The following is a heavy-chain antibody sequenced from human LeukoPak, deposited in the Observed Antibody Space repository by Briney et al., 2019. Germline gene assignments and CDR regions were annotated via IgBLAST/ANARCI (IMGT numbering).Heavy chain of an antibody. V-gene: IGHV4-59*11. J-gene: IGHJ4*02. D-gene: IGHD4-17*01. CDR1: GGSISSHY. Sequence: PSETLSLTCTVSGGSISSHYWSWIRQPPGKGLEWIGYIYYSGSTNYNPSLKSRVTISVDTSKNQFSLKLSSVTAADTAVYYCARDDFDYGDYGGLGGFDYWGQGTLVTVSS. CDR2: IYYSGST. CDR3: ARDDFDYGDYGGLGGFDY.